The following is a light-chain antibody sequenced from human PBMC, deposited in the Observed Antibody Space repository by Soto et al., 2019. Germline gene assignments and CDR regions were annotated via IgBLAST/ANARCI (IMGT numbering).Light chain of an antibody. CDR3: QQYNNWPIT. CDR2: DAS. J-gene: IGKJ5*01. V-gene: IGKV3-15*01. Sequence: ETVMTQSPATLSVSPGERAPLSCRASQSISSNLAWYQQKPGQAPRLLIYDASTRATGIPARFSGSGSGTEFTLTISSLQSEDFAVYYCQQYNNWPITFGHGTRLEIK. CDR1: QSISSN.